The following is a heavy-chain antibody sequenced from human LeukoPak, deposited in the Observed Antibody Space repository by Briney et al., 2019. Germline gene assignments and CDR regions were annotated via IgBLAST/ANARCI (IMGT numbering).Heavy chain of an antibody. J-gene: IGHJ5*02. Sequence: SETLSLTCTVSGGSISSYYWTWIRQPPGKGLEWIGYIFYSGSTSYNPSLKSRVTISVDTSKNQFSLKLRSVTAADTAVYYCARDVLPASRYNWFDPWGQGTLVTVSS. CDR1: GGSISSYY. CDR3: ARDVLPASRYNWFDP. V-gene: IGHV4-59*12. CDR2: IFYSGST.